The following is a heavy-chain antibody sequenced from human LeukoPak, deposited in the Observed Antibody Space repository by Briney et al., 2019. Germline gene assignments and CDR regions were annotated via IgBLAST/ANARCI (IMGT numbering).Heavy chain of an antibody. CDR3: ARGPTRYCSSTSCYTVMEWFDP. CDR1: GYTFTSYD. Sequence: ASVKVSCKASGYTFTSYDINWVRQATGQGLEWMGWMNPNSGNTGYAQKFQGRVTMTRNTSISTAYMELSSLRSEDTAGYYCARGPTRYCSSTSCYTVMEWFDPWGQGTLVTVSS. CDR2: MNPNSGNT. D-gene: IGHD2-2*02. V-gene: IGHV1-8*01. J-gene: IGHJ5*02.